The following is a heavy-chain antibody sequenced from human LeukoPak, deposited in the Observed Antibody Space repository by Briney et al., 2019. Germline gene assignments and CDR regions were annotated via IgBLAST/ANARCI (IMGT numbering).Heavy chain of an antibody. J-gene: IGHJ4*02. CDR1: GLIFSSYA. CDR2: ISGSGGST. D-gene: IGHD4-17*01. Sequence: GGSLRLSCAASGLIFSSYAMSWVRQAPGKGLEWVSTISGSGGSTYYADFVKGRFTISRDNSKNTLFLQMNSLRAEDTAVYYCAKDLYGDYYFDYWGQGTLVTVSS. V-gene: IGHV3-23*01. CDR3: AKDLYGDYYFDY.